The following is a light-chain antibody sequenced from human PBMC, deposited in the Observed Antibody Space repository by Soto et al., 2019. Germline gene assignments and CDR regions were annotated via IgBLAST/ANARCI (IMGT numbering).Light chain of an antibody. CDR2: KAS. Sequence: DIQMTQSPSTLSASVGDRVTITCRASQSISSWLAWYQQKPGKAPKLLIYKASSLESGVPSRFSGSGSGTEFTLTISSLQPDDFATYYCQQYNSYIREWTFGQGTKVDI. CDR1: QSISSW. J-gene: IGKJ1*01. CDR3: QQYNSYIREWT. V-gene: IGKV1-5*03.